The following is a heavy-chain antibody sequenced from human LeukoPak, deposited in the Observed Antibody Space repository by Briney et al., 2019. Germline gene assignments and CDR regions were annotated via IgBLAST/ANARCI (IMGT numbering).Heavy chain of an antibody. CDR2: INANSGGT. CDR1: GYTFTGYY. J-gene: IGHJ4*02. V-gene: IGHV1-2*02. Sequence: ASVKVSCKASGYTFTGYYMHWVRQVPGQGPEWMGWINANSGGTNYAQKFQGRVTMTRDTSSTTAYMELSRLRSDDTAVYFCARDVLRYYDWLRIFDFWGQGTLVTVSS. CDR3: ARDVLRYYDWLRIFDF. D-gene: IGHD3-9*01.